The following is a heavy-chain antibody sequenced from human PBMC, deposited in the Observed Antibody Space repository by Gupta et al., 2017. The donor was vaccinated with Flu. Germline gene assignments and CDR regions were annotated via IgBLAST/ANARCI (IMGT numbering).Heavy chain of an antibody. D-gene: IGHD3-22*01. J-gene: IGHJ2*01. CDR2: IYHSGST. CDR1: GYSISSGYY. Sequence: QVQLQESGPGLVKPSETLSLTCAVSGYSISSGYYWGWLRQPPGKGLEWIGSIYHSGSTYYNPSLKSRVTISVDTSKNQFSLKLSSVTAADTAVYYCARDRLYYYDTNDYWYFDLWGRGTLVTVSS. CDR3: ARDRLYYYDTNDYWYFDL. V-gene: IGHV4-38-2*02.